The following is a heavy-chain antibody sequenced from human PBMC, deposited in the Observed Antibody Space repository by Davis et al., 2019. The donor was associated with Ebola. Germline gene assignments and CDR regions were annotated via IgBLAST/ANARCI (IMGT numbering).Heavy chain of an antibody. CDR1: EYIFTNYW. CDR2: IFPGDSDT. CDR3: ARTTGIGMSY. V-gene: IGHV5-51*01. D-gene: IGHD1-1*01. Sequence: GESLKISCKGSEYIFTNYWIGWVRQMPGKGLEWMGIIFPGDSDTRYSPSFQGQVTISVDKSIDTAYLQWSSLKASDTATYYCARTTGIGMSYWGQGTLVTVSS. J-gene: IGHJ4*02.